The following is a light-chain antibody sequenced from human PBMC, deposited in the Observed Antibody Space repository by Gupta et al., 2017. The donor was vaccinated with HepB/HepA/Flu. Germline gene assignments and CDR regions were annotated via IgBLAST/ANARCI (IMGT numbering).Light chain of an antibody. J-gene: IGKJ4*01. CDR3: MQALQTPLT. V-gene: IGKV2-28*01. CDR2: LGS. CDR1: QSLLHSNGYNY. Sequence: DHVMTQHPLSLPVTPGEPASISCRSSQSLLHSNGYNYLNWYLQKPGQSPQLLIYLGSNRASGVPDRFSGSASGTDFTLKISRVEAEDVGLYYCMQALQTPLTFGGGTRVEI.